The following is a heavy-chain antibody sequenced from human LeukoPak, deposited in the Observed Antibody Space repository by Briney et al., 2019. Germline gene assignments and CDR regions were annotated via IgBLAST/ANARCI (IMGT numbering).Heavy chain of an antibody. CDR1: GFTFSSYS. J-gene: IGHJ4*02. D-gene: IGHD3-22*01. CDR3: ARDRADYYDSSGCDY. V-gene: IGHV3-21*01. CDR2: ISSSSSYI. Sequence: MPGGSLRLSCAASGFTFSSYSMNWVRQAPGKGLEWVSSISSSSSYIYYADSVKGRFTISRDNAKNSLYLQMNSLRVEDTAVYYCARDRADYYDSSGCDYWGQGTLVTVSS.